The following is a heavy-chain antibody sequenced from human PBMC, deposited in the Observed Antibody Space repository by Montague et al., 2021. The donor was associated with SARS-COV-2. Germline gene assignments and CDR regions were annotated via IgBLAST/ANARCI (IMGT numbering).Heavy chain of an antibody. Sequence: SETLSLTCAVYAGSFSDYYWSWIRQSPGKGLEWLGGINQNGSTNYNPSLKSRLIISVDTSKKQFSLNLTSVTAADTAVYYCARGPMYEVIGGVMVTLYYYAMAVWGQGTTVTVSS. CDR1: AGSFSDYY. CDR2: INQNGST. J-gene: IGHJ6*02. D-gene: IGHD3-16*01. CDR3: ARGPMYEVIGGVMVTLYYYAMAV. V-gene: IGHV4-34*01.